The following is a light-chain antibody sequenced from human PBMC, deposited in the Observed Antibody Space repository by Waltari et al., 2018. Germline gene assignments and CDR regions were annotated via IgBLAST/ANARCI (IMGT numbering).Light chain of an antibody. CDR1: PSINSD. CDR2: GAS. CDR3: QQYNNWPPYT. Sequence: EVVMTQSPATLSVSPGDRATLSCRASPSINSDLPWYQQKPGQTPRLLIYGASTRATGVPARFSGSGSGTEFTLTISSLQSEDFAVYYCQQYNNWPPYTVGQGTKLEIK. J-gene: IGKJ2*01. V-gene: IGKV3-15*01.